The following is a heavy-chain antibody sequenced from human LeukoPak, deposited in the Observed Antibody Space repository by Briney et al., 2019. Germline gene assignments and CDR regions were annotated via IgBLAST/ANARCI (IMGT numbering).Heavy chain of an antibody. CDR3: AKGAGATTDYYYYMDV. J-gene: IGHJ6*03. Sequence: GSLRLSCAASGFTFSSYAMSWVRQAPGKGLEWVSAISGSGGSTYYADSVKGRFTISRDNSKNTLYLQMNSLRAEDTAVYYCAKGAGATTDYYYYMDVWGKGTTVTVSS. D-gene: IGHD1-26*01. V-gene: IGHV3-23*01. CDR2: ISGSGGST. CDR1: GFTFSSYA.